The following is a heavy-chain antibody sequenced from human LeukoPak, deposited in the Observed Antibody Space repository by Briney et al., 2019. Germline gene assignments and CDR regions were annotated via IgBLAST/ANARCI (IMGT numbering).Heavy chain of an antibody. CDR3: ATDHSSRALDY. D-gene: IGHD6-13*01. CDR2: IKQDGSEK. V-gene: IGHV3-7*04. CDR1: GFTFSSYW. J-gene: IGHJ4*02. Sequence: GGSLRLSCAASGFTFSSYWMSWVRQAPGKGLEWVANIKQDGSEKYYVDSVKGRFTISRDNAKNSLYLQMNSLRAEDTAVYYCATDHSSRALDYWGPGTLVTVSS.